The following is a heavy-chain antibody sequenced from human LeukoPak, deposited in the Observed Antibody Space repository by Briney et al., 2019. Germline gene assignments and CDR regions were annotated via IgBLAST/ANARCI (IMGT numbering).Heavy chain of an antibody. D-gene: IGHD3-10*01. J-gene: IGHJ4*02. CDR2: IIPIFGTA. Sequence: SVKVSCKASGGTFSSYAISWVRQAPGQGLEWMGGIIPIFGTANYAQKFQGRVTITADKSTSTAYMELNSLRAEDTAVYYCARDHGGVLVRGVIDYWGQGTLVTVSS. CDR1: GGTFSSYA. V-gene: IGHV1-69*06. CDR3: ARDHGGVLVRGVIDY.